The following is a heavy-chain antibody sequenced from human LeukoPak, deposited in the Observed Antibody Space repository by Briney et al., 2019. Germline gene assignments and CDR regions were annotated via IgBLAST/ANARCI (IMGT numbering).Heavy chain of an antibody. CDR2: INTDGAWT. V-gene: IGHV3-23*01. J-gene: IGHJ4*02. D-gene: IGHD2-2*02. CDR1: GFRLRSYV. Sequence: PGGSLRLSCAASGFRLRSYVMSWVRLAPGKGPQWVSGINTDGAWTYYVDSVKGRFTISRDNSENTLYLQMNSLRAEDTAIYYCAKTHTSLVHLYRTFDYWGQGSLVTVSS. CDR3: AKTHTSLVHLYRTFDY.